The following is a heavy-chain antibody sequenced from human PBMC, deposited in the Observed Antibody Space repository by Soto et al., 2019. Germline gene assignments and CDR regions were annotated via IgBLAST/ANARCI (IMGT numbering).Heavy chain of an antibody. CDR2: ISYDGSVK. Sequence: QVQLVESGGDVVQPGRSLRLSCAASGFTFSSYGMHWVRQAPGKGLEWVAVISYDGSVKYYADSVKGRFTISRDHSKNPLYLQMNSLRAEDTAVYYCAGEVASGYWGQGTLVTVSS. J-gene: IGHJ4*02. CDR3: AGEVASGY. CDR1: GFTFSSYG. D-gene: IGHD2-21*01. V-gene: IGHV3-30*03.